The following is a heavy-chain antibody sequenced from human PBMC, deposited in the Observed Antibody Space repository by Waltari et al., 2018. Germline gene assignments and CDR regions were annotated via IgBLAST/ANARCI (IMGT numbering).Heavy chain of an antibody. J-gene: IGHJ4*02. D-gene: IGHD5-12*01. V-gene: IGHV1-69*14. Sequence: QVQLVQSGAEVKKPGSSVKVSCKASGGTFSSYAISWVRQAPGQGLVWMGGIIPIFGTANYAQKFQGRVTITADKSTSTAYMELSSLRSEDTAVYYCASGWLPRPKWYFDYWGQGTLVTVSS. CDR3: ASGWLPRPKWYFDY. CDR2: IIPIFGTA. CDR1: GGTFSSYA.